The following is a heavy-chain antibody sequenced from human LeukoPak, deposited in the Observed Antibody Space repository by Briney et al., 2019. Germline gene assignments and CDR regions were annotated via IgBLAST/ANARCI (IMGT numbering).Heavy chain of an antibody. CDR3: ARSGYKYGADALDI. Sequence: SETLSLTCTVSGGSISLSYYYWGWIRQPPGKALEWIGSVYYSGTTSYNPSLKSRVTISVDMSKNHFSLRLSSVTAADTAVYYCARSGYKYGADALDIWGQGTMVTVSS. V-gene: IGHV4-39*07. CDR1: GGSISLSYYY. J-gene: IGHJ3*02. CDR2: VYYSGTT. D-gene: IGHD5-18*01.